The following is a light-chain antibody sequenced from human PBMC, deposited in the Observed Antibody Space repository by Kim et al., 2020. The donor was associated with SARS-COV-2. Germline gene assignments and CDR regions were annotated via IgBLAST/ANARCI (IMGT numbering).Light chain of an antibody. CDR2: WAS. J-gene: IGKJ2*03. V-gene: IGKV4-1*01. CDR3: QHYYSTPPS. Sequence: SATLNCKSSQTVLYNSNNKNYLAWYQQKPGQAPKLLSYWASIRESGVSDRFSGSGSETDFTPTISSLQADDVAVYYCQHYYSTPPSFGQGTKLEI. CDR1: QTVLYNSNNKNY.